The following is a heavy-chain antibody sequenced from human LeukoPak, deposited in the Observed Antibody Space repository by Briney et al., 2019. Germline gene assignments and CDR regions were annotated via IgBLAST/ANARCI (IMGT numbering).Heavy chain of an antibody. CDR1: GYTFTGYY. V-gene: IGHV1-2*02. Sequence: GASVKVSCKASGYTFTGYYMHWVRQAPGQGLEWMGWINPNSGGTNYAQKFQGRVTMTRDTSISTAYMELSRLRSDDTAVYYCTRVPRRRAVAGLDYFDYWGQGTLVTVSS. D-gene: IGHD6-19*01. CDR3: TRVPRRRAVAGLDYFDY. J-gene: IGHJ4*02. CDR2: INPNSGGT.